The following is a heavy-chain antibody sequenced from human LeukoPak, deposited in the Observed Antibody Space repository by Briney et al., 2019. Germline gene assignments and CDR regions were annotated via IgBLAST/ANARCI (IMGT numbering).Heavy chain of an antibody. Sequence: GGSLRLSCAASGFTVSSNYMSWVGQAPGKGLEWVSVIYSGGSTYYADSVKGRFTISRDNSKNTLYLQMNSLRAEDTAVYYCARRRITMVRGVEYGMDVWGQGTTVTVSS. D-gene: IGHD3-10*01. CDR2: IYSGGST. CDR3: ARRRITMVRGVEYGMDV. V-gene: IGHV3-53*01. J-gene: IGHJ6*02. CDR1: GFTVSSNY.